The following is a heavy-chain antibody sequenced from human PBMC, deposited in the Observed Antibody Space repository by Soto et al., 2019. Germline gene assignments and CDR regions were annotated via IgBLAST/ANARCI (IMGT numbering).Heavy chain of an antibody. CDR1: GFSLSNAGLG. D-gene: IGHD6-13*01. CDR3: ASTYTTSWYWFDP. Sequence: QVTVKESGPVLVQPTETLTLTCTVSGFSLSNAGLGVSWIRQPPGKALEWLAHIFSNDEKSYSTSLKSRLTTSKDTSKSQVVLIMTNMDPVDTATYYCASTYTTSWYWFDPWGQGTLVTVSS. J-gene: IGHJ5*02. CDR2: IFSNDEK. V-gene: IGHV2-26*04.